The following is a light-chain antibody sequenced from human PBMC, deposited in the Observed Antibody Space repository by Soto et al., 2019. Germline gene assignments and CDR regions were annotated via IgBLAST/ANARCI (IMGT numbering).Light chain of an antibody. V-gene: IGKV3-20*01. CDR1: ESVSSSH. CDR3: HQFGDSPQT. J-gene: IGKJ1*01. Sequence: IVLTQSPGTLSLSQGERATLSCRASESVSSSHIAWYQQKPGQSPRLLIYGPSNRATGIPDRFSGSGSGTDFALSISRLEPEDLAMYYCHQFGDSPQTFGHGTKVDIK. CDR2: GPS.